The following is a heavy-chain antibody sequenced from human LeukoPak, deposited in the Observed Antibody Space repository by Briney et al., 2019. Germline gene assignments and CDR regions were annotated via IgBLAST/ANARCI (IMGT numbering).Heavy chain of an antibody. CDR3: ARARQYSGTWGFDY. J-gene: IGHJ4*02. Sequence: GASVKVSCKASGYTFTSYAMHWVRQAPGQRLDWMGWINAGNGNTKYSQEFQGRVTITMDTSASTAYMELSSLRSEDMAMYYCARARQYSGTWGFDYWGQGTLVTVSS. V-gene: IGHV1-3*03. CDR1: GYTFTSYA. D-gene: IGHD6-13*01. CDR2: INAGNGNT.